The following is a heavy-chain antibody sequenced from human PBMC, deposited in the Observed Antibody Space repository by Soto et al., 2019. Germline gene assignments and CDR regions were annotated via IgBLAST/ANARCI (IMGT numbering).Heavy chain of an antibody. J-gene: IGHJ4*02. CDR3: ATSQKGYNWNYFDH. D-gene: IGHD1-20*01. V-gene: IGHV4-59*04. Sequence: SETLFLTCTVSGGSISSYYWSWIRQPPGKGPEWIGSVFYTGFTSYNPSLESRVSVSVDTSKNQFSLKVSGVSAADTAVYYCATSQKGYNWNYFDHWGQGALVTVSS. CDR2: VFYTGFT. CDR1: GGSISSYY.